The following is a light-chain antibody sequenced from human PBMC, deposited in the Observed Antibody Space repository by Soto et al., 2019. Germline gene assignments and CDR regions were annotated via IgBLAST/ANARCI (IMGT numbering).Light chain of an antibody. CDR1: QRVLYSSNNKNY. J-gene: IGKJ2*01. CDR2: WAS. CDR3: QQYYNIPHT. V-gene: IGKV4-1*01. Sequence: DIVMTQSPDSLTVSLGESATITCKSSQRVLYSSNNKNYIAWYQQKPGQPPKLLIYWASSREPGVPDRFSGSGSGTDFTLSISSLQAEDVAAYYCQQYYNIPHTFGQGTKLEIK.